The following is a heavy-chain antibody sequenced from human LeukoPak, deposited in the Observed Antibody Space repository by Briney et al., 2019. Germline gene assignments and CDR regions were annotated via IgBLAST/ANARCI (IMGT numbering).Heavy chain of an antibody. V-gene: IGHV4-59*01. Sequence: ASETLSLTCTVSGGSINNYYWSWVRQPPGKGLEWIGYIYYRGSTNYNPSLKSRVTFSVDTSKNQFSLKLDSVTAADTAVYYCARGGDYGDLRYFDYWGQGTLVTVSS. J-gene: IGHJ4*02. CDR2: IYYRGST. D-gene: IGHD4-17*01. CDR1: GGSINNYY. CDR3: ARGGDYGDLRYFDY.